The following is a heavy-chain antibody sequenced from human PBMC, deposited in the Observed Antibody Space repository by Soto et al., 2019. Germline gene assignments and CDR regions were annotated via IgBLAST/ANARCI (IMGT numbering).Heavy chain of an antibody. CDR1: EFTFSSYW. CDR3: ARAYYYDSSGYYNYPVMDV. V-gene: IGHV3-7*01. D-gene: IGHD3-22*01. CDR2: INQDGREK. J-gene: IGHJ6*02. Sequence: EVQLVESGGGLVQPGGSLRLSCAASEFTFSSYWMTWVRQAPGKGLEWVANINQDGREKYYVDSVKGRLTISSDNAKNSLYLQMNSLGGEDTAVYYCARAYYYDSSGYYNYPVMDVWGQGTTVTVSS.